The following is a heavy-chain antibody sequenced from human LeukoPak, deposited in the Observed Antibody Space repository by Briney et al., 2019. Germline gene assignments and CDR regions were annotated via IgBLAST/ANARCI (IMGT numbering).Heavy chain of an antibody. Sequence: ASVKVSCKASGYTFNNYGISWVRQVPGQGLEWMGWISPYNGNTKFAQKFQGRVTVTTETSTSTAYMKLRSLRSDDTAVYYCARQSYFDGRGDDAFDIWGQGTMVTVSS. CDR1: GYTFNNYG. J-gene: IGHJ3*02. CDR3: ARQSYFDGRGDDAFDI. D-gene: IGHD2-15*01. V-gene: IGHV1-18*01. CDR2: ISPYNGNT.